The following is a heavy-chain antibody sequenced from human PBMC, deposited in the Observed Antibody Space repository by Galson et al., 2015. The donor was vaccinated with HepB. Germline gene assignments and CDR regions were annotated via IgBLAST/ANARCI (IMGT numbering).Heavy chain of an antibody. Sequence: ETLSLTCTVSGGSISSYYWSWIRQPPGKGLEWIGYIYYSGSTNYNPSLKSRVTISVDTSKNQFSLKLSSVAAADTAVYYCARGDYGGNPGDYWGQGTLVTVSS. D-gene: IGHD4-23*01. J-gene: IGHJ4*02. CDR3: ARGDYGGNPGDY. CDR1: GGSISSYY. V-gene: IGHV4-59*01. CDR2: IYYSGST.